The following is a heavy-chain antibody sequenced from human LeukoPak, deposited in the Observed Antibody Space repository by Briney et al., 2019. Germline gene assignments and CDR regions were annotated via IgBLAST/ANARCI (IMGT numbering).Heavy chain of an antibody. Sequence: GASVTVSCTASGGTFSSYAISWVRQAPGQGLEWMGGIIPIFGTANYAQKFQGRVTITTDESTSTAYMELSSLRSEDTAVYYCARAYCSSTSCYFDFDYWGQGTLVTVSS. J-gene: IGHJ4*02. V-gene: IGHV1-69*05. CDR2: IIPIFGTA. CDR1: GGTFSSYA. CDR3: ARAYCSSTSCYFDFDY. D-gene: IGHD2-2*01.